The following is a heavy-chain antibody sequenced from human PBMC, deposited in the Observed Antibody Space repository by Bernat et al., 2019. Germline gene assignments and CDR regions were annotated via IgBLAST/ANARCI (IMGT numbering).Heavy chain of an antibody. CDR3: GTWMGGASYYYGMDV. CDR1: GFTFSNYA. J-gene: IGHJ6*02. V-gene: IGHV3-30*03. CDR2: ISHDGRRK. D-gene: IGHD1-1*01. Sequence: QVQVVESGGGVVQPGRSLRLSCLASGFTFSNYAMHWVRQAPGKGLEWVVVISHDGRRKYYAESVKGRFTISGDNSKNTLYLQMYSLKTEDTAVYYCGTWMGGASYYYGMDVWGQGTTVTVSS.